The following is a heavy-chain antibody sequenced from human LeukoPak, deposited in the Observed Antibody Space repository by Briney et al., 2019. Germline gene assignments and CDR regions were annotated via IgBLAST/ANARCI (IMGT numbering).Heavy chain of an antibody. J-gene: IGHJ4*02. CDR2: IWYDGSKK. CDR1: GLSISSYG. Sequence: GGSLRLSCVVSGLSISSYGMQWVRQSPGKGLEWVAVIWYDGSKKYHADSVRGRFTISRDVSKSTLYLEMSSLRAEDTAVYYCARDECSTTYCYGYWGQGTLVTVSP. CDR3: ARDECSTTYCYGY. D-gene: IGHD3-10*01. V-gene: IGHV3-33*01.